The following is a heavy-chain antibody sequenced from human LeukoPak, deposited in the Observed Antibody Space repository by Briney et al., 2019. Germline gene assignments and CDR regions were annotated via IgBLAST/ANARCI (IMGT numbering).Heavy chain of an antibody. D-gene: IGHD2-21*01. J-gene: IGHJ4*02. CDR1: GFTFSSYS. V-gene: IGHV3-48*01. CDR2: ISSSSSTI. Sequence: GGSLRLSCAASGFTFSSYSMNWVRQAPGKGLEWVSYISSSSSTIYYADSVKGRFTSSRDNAKNSLYLQMNSLRAEDTAVYYCAREGSSYCGGDCYGGEIDYWGQGTLVTVSS. CDR3: AREGSSYCGGDCYGGEIDY.